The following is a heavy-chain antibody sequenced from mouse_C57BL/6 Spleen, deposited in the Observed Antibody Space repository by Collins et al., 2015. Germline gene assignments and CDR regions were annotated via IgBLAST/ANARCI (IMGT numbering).Heavy chain of an antibody. D-gene: IGHD1-1*01. CDR2: IYPGDGST. CDR1: GYTFTSYY. V-gene: IGHV1S56*01. Sequence: QVQLQQSGPELVKPGASVKMSCKASGYTFTSYYIHWVKQRPGQGLEWIGWIYPGDGSTKYNEKFKGKTTLTADKSSSTAYMLLSSLTSEDSAIYFCARDYYGYAMDYWGQGTSVTVSS. J-gene: IGHJ4*01. CDR3: ARDYYGYAMDY.